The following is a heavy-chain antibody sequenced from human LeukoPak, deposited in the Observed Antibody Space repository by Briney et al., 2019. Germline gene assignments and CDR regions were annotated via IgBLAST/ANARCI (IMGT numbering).Heavy chain of an antibody. CDR3: ARDGAAAGDY. D-gene: IGHD6-13*01. Sequence: GGSLRLSCAASGFTFSSYSMNWVRQAPGKGLGWVSSISSSSYIYYADSVKGRFTISRDNAKNSLYLQMNSLRAEDTAVYYCARDGAAAGDYWGQGTLVTVSS. J-gene: IGHJ4*02. CDR1: GFTFSSYS. V-gene: IGHV3-21*01. CDR2: ISSSSYI.